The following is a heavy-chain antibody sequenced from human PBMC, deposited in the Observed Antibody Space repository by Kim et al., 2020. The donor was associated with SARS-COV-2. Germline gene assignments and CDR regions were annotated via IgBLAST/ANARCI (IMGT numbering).Heavy chain of an antibody. CDR3: ATSRPYGSGSYYYDY. CDR2: ISSSSYI. J-gene: IGHJ4*02. Sequence: GGSLRLSCAASGFTFSSYSMNWVRQAPGKGLEWVSSISSSSYIYYADSVKGRFTISRDNAKNSLYLQMNSLRAEDTAVYYCATSRPYGSGSYYYDYWGQGTLVTVSS. CDR1: GFTFSSYS. D-gene: IGHD3-10*01. V-gene: IGHV3-21*01.